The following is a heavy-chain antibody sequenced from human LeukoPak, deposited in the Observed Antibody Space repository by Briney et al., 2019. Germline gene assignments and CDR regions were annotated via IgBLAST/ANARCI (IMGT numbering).Heavy chain of an antibody. CDR1: GGSISSQKYF. V-gene: IGHV4-39*07. J-gene: IGHJ5*02. CDR3: ARGWEQPPWFDP. CDR2: IFYSGMT. D-gene: IGHD1-26*01. Sequence: SETLSLTCSVSGGSISSQKYFWGWIRQPPGKGLEWIGSIFYSGMTYYSPSLKSRVTISVDTSKNQFSLKLSSVTAADTAVYYCARGWEQPPWFDPWGQGTLVTVSS.